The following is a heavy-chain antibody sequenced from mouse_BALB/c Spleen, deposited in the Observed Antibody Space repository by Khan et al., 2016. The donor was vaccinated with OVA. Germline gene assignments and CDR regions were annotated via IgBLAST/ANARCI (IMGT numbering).Heavy chain of an antibody. CDR3: DRESSYWYCDV. CDR1: GSTFTTSR. D-gene: IGHD1-1*01. J-gene: IGHJ1*01. CDR2: INTYTGEP. Sequence: QIQLVQSGPELKKPGATVKISCKASGSTFTTSRMNWMKQAPGKGLKWMGWINTYTGEPTYGDDFKGRFAFSLETSASTAYLHINHPKNSVMATTGCDRESSYWYCDVWGAGTTVTVSS. V-gene: IGHV9-1*02.